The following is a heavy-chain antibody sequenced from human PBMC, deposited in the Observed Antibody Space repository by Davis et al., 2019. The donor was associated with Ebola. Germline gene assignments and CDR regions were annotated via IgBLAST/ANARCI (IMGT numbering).Heavy chain of an antibody. CDR3: ARRPRRDGYNYNY. CDR1: GGSISSSSYY. J-gene: IGHJ4*02. D-gene: IGHD5-24*01. Sequence: MPGGSLRLSCTVSGGSISSSSYYWGWIRQPPGKGLEWIGSIYYSGSTYYNPSLKSRVTISVDTSKNQFSLKLSSVTAADTAVYYCARRPRRDGYNYNYWGQGTLVTVSS. V-gene: IGHV4-39*01. CDR2: IYYSGST.